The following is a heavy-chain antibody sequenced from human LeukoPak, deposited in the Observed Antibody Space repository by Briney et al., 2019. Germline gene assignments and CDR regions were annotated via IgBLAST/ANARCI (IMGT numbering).Heavy chain of an antibody. D-gene: IGHD1-1*01. Sequence: GGSLRLSCAASGFTFSSYWMHWVRQAPGKGLVWVSRISSDGSSTSYADSVKGRFTISRDNAKNTLYLQMNSLRAEDTAVYYCARPLGTTTDYWGQGTLVTVSS. V-gene: IGHV3-74*01. J-gene: IGHJ4*02. CDR2: ISSDGSST. CDR1: GFTFSSYW. CDR3: ARPLGTTTDY.